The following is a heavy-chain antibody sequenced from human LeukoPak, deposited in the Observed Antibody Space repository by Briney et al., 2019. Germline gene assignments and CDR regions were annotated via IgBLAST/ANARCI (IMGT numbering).Heavy chain of an antibody. CDR2: ISYDGSNK. CDR3: ARYGSGSYIDY. J-gene: IGHJ4*02. D-gene: IGHD3-10*01. V-gene: IGHV3-30*03. Sequence: PGGSLRLSCAASGFTFSSYGMHWVRQAPGKGLEWVAVISYDGSNKYYADSVKGRFTISRDNSKNTLYLQMNSLRAEDTAVYYCARYGSGSYIDYWGQGTLVTVSS. CDR1: GFTFSSYG.